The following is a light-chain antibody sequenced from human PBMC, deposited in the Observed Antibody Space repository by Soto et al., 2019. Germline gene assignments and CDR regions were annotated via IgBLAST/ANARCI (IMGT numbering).Light chain of an antibody. CDR2: GAS. Sequence: EIVMTQSPATLSVSPGERATLSCRASESVSSNLAWYQQKPGQAPRLLFYGASTRATDIPARFSGTGSGTEFTLTISSLQSEDFAVYYCQQHTKWPRTFGQGTKVDIX. CDR1: ESVSSN. V-gene: IGKV3-15*01. J-gene: IGKJ1*01. CDR3: QQHTKWPRT.